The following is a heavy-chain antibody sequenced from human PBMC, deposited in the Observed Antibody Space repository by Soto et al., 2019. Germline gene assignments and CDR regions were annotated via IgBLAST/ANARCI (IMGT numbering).Heavy chain of an antibody. CDR3: ARTSYCSGGTCTNWFDP. CDR2: ISASIGHT. CDR1: VYTFNDYS. Sequence: ASVTFSCKASVYTFNDYSITWVRHAPGQGLEWVGWISASIGHTNYAQSFEGRVSVTTDRSTTTAYMELRSLRYDDTAVYYCARTSYCSGGTCTNWFDPWGQGPLVTVSS. V-gene: IGHV1-18*01. J-gene: IGHJ5*02. D-gene: IGHD2-15*01.